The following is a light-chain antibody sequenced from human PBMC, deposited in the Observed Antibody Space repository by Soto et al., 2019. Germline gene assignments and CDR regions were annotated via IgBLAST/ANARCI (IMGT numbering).Light chain of an antibody. V-gene: IGKV1-39*01. Sequence: DIQMTQSPASLSASVGDRVTITCRASQIISNCLNWYQQKPGKAPKLLIYAASSLQSGVPPRFSGRRSGTDFTLAISSLQPEDFATYYCQQSYSTPYTFGQGTK. J-gene: IGKJ2*01. CDR3: QQSYSTPYT. CDR2: AAS. CDR1: QIISNC.